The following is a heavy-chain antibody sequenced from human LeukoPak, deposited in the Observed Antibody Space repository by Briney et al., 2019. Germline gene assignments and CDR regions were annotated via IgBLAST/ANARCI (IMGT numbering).Heavy chain of an antibody. CDR3: AKDARLLWFGELVNY. CDR1: GLTFNSYG. V-gene: IGHV3-30*18. J-gene: IGHJ4*02. D-gene: IGHD3-10*01. Sequence: GGSLRLSCAASGLTFNSYGMHWVRQAPGKGLEWVALISYDGSNKYYADSVKGRFTISRDNSKNTLYLQMNSLRAEATAVYYCAKDARLLWFGELVNYWGQGTLVTVSS. CDR2: ISYDGSNK.